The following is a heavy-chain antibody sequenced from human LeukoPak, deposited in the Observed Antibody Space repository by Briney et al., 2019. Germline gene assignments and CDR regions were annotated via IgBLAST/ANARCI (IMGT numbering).Heavy chain of an antibody. CDR1: GYTFTSYG. J-gene: IGHJ4*02. CDR3: ARLVDTAMARGDGYFDY. V-gene: IGHV1-18*01. Sequence: ASVKVSCKASGYTFTSYGISWVRQAPGQGLEWMGWISACNGNTNYAQKLQGRATMTTDTSTSTAYMELRSLRSDDTAVYYCARLVDTAMARGDGYFDYWGQGTLVTVSS. D-gene: IGHD5-18*01. CDR2: ISACNGNT.